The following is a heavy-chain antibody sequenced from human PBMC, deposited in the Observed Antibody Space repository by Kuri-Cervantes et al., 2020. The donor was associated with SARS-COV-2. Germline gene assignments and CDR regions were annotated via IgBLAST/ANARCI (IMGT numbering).Heavy chain of an antibody. CDR1: GYTFTSYG. D-gene: IGHD3-3*01. CDR3: ARGPIFGVVIGYYYYGMDV. Sequence: ASVKVSCKASGYTFTSYGISWVRQAPGQGLEWMGWISAYNGNTNYAQKFQGRVTITADESTSTAYMKLSSLRSEDTAVYYCARGPIFGVVIGYYYYGMDVWAQGTTVTVSS. V-gene: IGHV1-18*01. J-gene: IGHJ6*02. CDR2: ISAYNGNT.